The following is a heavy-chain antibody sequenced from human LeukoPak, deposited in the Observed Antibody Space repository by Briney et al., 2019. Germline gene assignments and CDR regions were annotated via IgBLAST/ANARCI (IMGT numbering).Heavy chain of an antibody. CDR2: IYYSGST. Sequence: SETLSLTCTVFGGSISSSSYYWGWIRQPPGKGLEWIGSIYYSGSTYYNPSLKSRVTISVDTSKNQFSLKLSSVTAADTAVYYCARAQWLIFDYWGQGTLVTVSS. V-gene: IGHV4-39*07. D-gene: IGHD6-19*01. CDR3: ARAQWLIFDY. CDR1: GGSISSSSYY. J-gene: IGHJ4*02.